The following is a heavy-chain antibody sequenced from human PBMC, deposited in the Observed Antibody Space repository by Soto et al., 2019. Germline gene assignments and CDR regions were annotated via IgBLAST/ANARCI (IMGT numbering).Heavy chain of an antibody. CDR2: IWYDGSNK. CDR3: ARDLGWKNYFDY. D-gene: IGHD1-1*01. V-gene: IGHV3-33*01. CDR1: GFTFSSYG. J-gene: IGHJ4*02. Sequence: QVQLVESGGGVVQPGRSLRLSCAASGFTFSSYGMHWVRQAPGKGLEWVAVIWYDGSNKYYADSVKGRFTISRDNSKNTLYLQMNSLRAEDTAVYYCARDLGWKNYFDYWGQGTLVTVSS.